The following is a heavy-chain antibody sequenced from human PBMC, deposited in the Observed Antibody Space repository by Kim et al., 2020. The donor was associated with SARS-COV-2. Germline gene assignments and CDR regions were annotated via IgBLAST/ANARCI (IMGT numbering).Heavy chain of an antibody. CDR2: ISSNGGST. CDR3: VKSNIAVAGTGGDFDY. V-gene: IGHV3-64D*06. CDR1: GFTFSSYA. Sequence: GGSLRLSCSASGFTFSSYAMHWVRQAPGKGLEYVSAISSNGGSTYYADSVKGRFTISRDNSKNTLYLQMSSLRAEDTAVYYCVKSNIAVAGTGGDFDYWGQGTLVTVSS. D-gene: IGHD6-19*01. J-gene: IGHJ4*02.